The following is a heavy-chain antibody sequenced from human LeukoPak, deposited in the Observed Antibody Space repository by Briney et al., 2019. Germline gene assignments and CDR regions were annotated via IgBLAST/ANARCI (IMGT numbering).Heavy chain of an antibody. Sequence: SETLSLTCAVDGGSFSGYYWSWIRQPLGKGLEWIGEINHSGSTDYNPSLKSRVTISVDTSKNQFSLKLSSVTAADTAVYYCARTRGTVVVAARGFVDYWGQGTLVTVSS. CDR1: GGSFSGYY. J-gene: IGHJ4*02. CDR3: ARTRGTVVVAARGFVDY. V-gene: IGHV4-34*01. D-gene: IGHD2-15*01. CDR2: INHSGST.